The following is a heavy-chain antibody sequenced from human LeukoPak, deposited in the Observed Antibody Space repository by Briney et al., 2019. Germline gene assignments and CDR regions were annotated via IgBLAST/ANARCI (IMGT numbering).Heavy chain of an antibody. J-gene: IGHJ6*02. D-gene: IGHD4-17*01. CDR3: ARTTVTPPDYYYYGMDV. CDR1: GGSISSYY. CDR2: IYASGNT. V-gene: IGHV4-4*07. Sequence: SETLSLTCTVSGGSISSYYWSWVRQPAGKGLEWIGRIYASGNTNYNPSLKGRVTMTVDTSKNQFSLKLSSVTAADTAVYYCARTTVTPPDYYYYGMDVWGQGTTVTVSS.